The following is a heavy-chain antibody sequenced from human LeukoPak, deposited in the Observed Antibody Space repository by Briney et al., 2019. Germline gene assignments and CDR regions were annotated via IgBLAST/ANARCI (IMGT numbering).Heavy chain of an antibody. J-gene: IGHJ4*02. CDR2: INSDGSST. V-gene: IGHV3-74*01. D-gene: IGHD6-13*01. Sequence: GGSLRLSCAASGFTFSSYWMHWVRHAPGKGLVWVPRINSDGSSTSYADSVKGRFTISRDNAKNTLYLQMNSLRAEDTAVYYCARGTHSSSWSFDYWGQGTLVTVSS. CDR3: ARGTHSSSWSFDY. CDR1: GFTFSSYW.